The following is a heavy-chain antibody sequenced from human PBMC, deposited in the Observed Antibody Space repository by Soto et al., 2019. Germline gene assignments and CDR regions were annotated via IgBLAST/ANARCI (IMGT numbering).Heavy chain of an antibody. D-gene: IGHD3-10*01. Sequence: QVQLQESGPGLVKPSQTLSLTCTVSGGSISSGDYYWSWIRQPPGKGLEWIGYIYYSGSTYYNPSHKRRVTLSVDTSKNQISPKLSSGTAADTAVYYWAGTMTLVRGGPARNDNYGMDVWGQGTTVTVPS. J-gene: IGHJ6*02. CDR3: AGTMTLVRGGPARNDNYGMDV. CDR2: IYYSGST. V-gene: IGHV4-30-4*01. CDR1: GGSISSGDYY.